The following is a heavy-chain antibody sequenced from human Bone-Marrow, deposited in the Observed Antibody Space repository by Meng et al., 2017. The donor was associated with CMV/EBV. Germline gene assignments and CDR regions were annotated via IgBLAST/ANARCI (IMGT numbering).Heavy chain of an antibody. CDR3: ATKAYCSNPYYDASSAPLHY. CDR2: STSSRDPA. J-gene: IGHJ4*02. V-gene: IGHV3-21*01. Sequence: SSKSRKCVGQAQGMGLDGDSSSTSSRDPALYTDSVKGRFTISRDNAKNSVFLQMDSLRADDTAVYYCATKAYCSNPYYDASSAPLHYWGLGTLVTVSS. CDR1: SSKS. D-gene: IGHD3-22*01.